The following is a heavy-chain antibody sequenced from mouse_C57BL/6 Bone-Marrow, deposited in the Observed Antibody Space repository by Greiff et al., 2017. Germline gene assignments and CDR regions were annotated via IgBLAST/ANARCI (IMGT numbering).Heavy chain of an antibody. D-gene: IGHD2-3*01. Sequence: QVQLKESGAELVKPGASVKMSCKASGYTFTSYWITWVKQRPGQGLEWIGDIYPGSGSTNYNEKFKSKATLTVDTSSSTAYMQLSSLTSEDSAVYYCAFYDGYLYFDYWGQGTTLTVSS. CDR3: AFYDGYLYFDY. CDR1: GYTFTSYW. V-gene: IGHV1-55*01. J-gene: IGHJ2*01. CDR2: IYPGSGST.